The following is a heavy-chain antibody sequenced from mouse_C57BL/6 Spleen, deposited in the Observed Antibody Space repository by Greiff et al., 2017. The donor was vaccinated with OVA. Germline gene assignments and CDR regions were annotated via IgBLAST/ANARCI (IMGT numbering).Heavy chain of an antibody. Sequence: QVQLKESGPELVKPGASVKISCKASGYSFTSYYIHWVKQRPGQGLEWIGWIYPGSGNTKYNEKFKGKATLTADTSSSTAYMQLSSLTSEDSAVYYCVRGGIDYAMDYWGQGTSVTVSS. CDR1: GYSFTSYY. V-gene: IGHV1-66*01. J-gene: IGHJ4*01. CDR3: VRGGIDYAMDY. CDR2: IYPGSGNT.